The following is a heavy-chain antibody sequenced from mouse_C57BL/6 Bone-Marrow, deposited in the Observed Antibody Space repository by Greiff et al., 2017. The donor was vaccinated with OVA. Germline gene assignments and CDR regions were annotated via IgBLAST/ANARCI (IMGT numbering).Heavy chain of an antibody. CDR3: ASPGGWLLRYFDV. CDR2: IYPSDSET. J-gene: IGHJ1*03. V-gene: IGHV1-61*01. CDR1: GYTFTSYW. Sequence: VQLQQSGAELVRPGSSVKLSCKASGYTFTSYWMDWVKQRPGQGLEWIGNIYPSDSETHYNQKFKDKATLTVDKSSSTAYMQLSSLTSEDSAVYYCASPGGWLLRYFDVWGTGTTVTVSS. D-gene: IGHD2-3*01.